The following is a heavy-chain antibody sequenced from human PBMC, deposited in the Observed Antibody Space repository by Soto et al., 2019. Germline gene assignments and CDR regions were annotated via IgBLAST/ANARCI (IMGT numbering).Heavy chain of an antibody. Sequence: PPGKGLEWIGSIYYSGSTYYNPSLKSRVTISVDTSKNQFSLSLQMSSLTVDDTAIYYCVRGGGGGLFDPWGQGSMVTVSS. D-gene: IGHD2-15*01. J-gene: IGHJ5*02. CDR2: IYYSGST. V-gene: IGHV4-39*01. CDR3: VRGGGGGLFDP.